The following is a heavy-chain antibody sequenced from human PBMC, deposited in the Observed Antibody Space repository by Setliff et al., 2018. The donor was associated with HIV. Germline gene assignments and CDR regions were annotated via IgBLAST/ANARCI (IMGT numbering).Heavy chain of an antibody. Sequence: SSETLSLTCTVSGDSINSGTYYWSWIRQPAGKGLEWIGRLHLSGDTNYNPSLKSRVTMSIDTSKNQFSLKLSSVTAADTAVYYCARDSSYYYGSGSHYWYGMDVWGQGTTVTVSS. V-gene: IGHV4-61*02. CDR2: LHLSGDT. CDR3: ARDSSYYYGSGSHYWYGMDV. J-gene: IGHJ6*01. D-gene: IGHD3-10*01. CDR1: GDSINSGTYY.